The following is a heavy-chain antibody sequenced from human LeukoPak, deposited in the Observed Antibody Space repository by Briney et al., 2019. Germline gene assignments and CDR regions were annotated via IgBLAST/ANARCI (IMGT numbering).Heavy chain of an antibody. Sequence: SETLSLTCSVSGDSISTSSYYWGWIRQPPGTGLEWIGRIYTSGSTNYNPSLKSRVTMSVDTSKNQFSLKLSSVTAADTAVYYCARDKSRTYGSADAFDIWGQGTMVTVSS. CDR2: IYTSGST. CDR3: ARDKSRTYGSADAFDI. J-gene: IGHJ3*02. V-gene: IGHV4-39*07. D-gene: IGHD3-10*01. CDR1: GDSISTSSYY.